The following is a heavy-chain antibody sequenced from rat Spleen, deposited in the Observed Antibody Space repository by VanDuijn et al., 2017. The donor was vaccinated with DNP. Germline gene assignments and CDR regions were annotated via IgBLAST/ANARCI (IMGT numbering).Heavy chain of an antibody. D-gene: IGHD1-11*01. Sequence: EVQLVETGGGLVQPGKSLKLSCVASGFTFSSYWMYWIRQAPGKGLEWLSSINTDGGSTYYPDSVKARFTISRDNAENTVYLQINSLRSEDTATYYCVKDLRGGSAFAYWGPGIIVTVSS. V-gene: IGHV5-58*01. CDR1: GFTFSSYW. CDR3: VKDLRGGSAFAY. J-gene: IGHJ2*01. CDR2: INTDGGST.